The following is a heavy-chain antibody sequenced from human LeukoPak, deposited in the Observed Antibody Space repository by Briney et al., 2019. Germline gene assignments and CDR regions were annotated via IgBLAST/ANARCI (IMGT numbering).Heavy chain of an antibody. CDR3: ARGKRGQQSFDY. D-gene: IGHD3-16*01. CDR2: INPNSGGT. J-gene: IGHJ4*02. V-gene: IGHV1-2*06. Sequence: AASVKVSCKASGYTFTGYYMHWVRQAPGRGLEWMGRINPNSGGTNYAQKFQGRVTMTRDTSISTAYMELSRLRSDDTAVYYCARGKRGQQSFDYWGQGTLVTVSS. CDR1: GYTFTGYY.